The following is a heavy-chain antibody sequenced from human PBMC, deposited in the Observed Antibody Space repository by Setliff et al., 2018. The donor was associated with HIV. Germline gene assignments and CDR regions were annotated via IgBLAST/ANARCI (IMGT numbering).Heavy chain of an antibody. CDR2: IYSGGST. V-gene: IGHV3-53*01. J-gene: IGHJ6*03. CDR1: GFIVSSSY. Sequence: GGSLRLSCAASGFIVSSSYMTWVRQSPGKGLEWVSVIYSGGSTYYADSVKGRFTISRDNSRNTLYLQMNSLRAEDTAVYYCARERWLRSHYYYYMDVWGKGTTVTVSS. D-gene: IGHD5-12*01. CDR3: ARERWLRSHYYYYMDV.